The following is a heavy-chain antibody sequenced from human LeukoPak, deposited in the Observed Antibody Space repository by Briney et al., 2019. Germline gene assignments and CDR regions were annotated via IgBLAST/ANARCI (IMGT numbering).Heavy chain of an antibody. CDR3: ARHPRPTIHWYFDL. V-gene: IGHV4-4*09. D-gene: IGHD3-3*01. CDR2: IYTSGST. J-gene: IGHJ2*01. CDR1: GGSINNYY. Sequence: PSETLSLTCTVSGGSINNYYWSWVRQLPGKGLEWIGYIYTSGSTNYSPSLKSRVTISLDTSKNQLSLNLSSVTAADTAVYYCARHPRPTIHWYFDLWGRGTLVTVSS.